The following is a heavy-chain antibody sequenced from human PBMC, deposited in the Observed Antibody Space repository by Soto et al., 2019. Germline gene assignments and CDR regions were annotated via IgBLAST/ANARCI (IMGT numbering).Heavy chain of an antibody. D-gene: IGHD4-17*01. V-gene: IGHV1-18*01. CDR2: ISTYNGNT. Sequence: QVQLVQSGADVKQPGASVKFSCKASGYTFTNYGFTWVRQAPGQGLEWLGWISTYNGNTKYAQKVQGRLTMTTDTSTSTANMEMTSLRSDDTALYYCARTTVTASYYYMDVWGKGSTVTVSS. CDR3: ARTTVTASYYYMDV. CDR1: GYTFTNYG. J-gene: IGHJ6*03.